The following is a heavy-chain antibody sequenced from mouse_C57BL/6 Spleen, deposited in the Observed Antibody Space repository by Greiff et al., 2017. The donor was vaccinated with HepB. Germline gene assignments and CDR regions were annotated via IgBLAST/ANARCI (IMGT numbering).Heavy chain of an antibody. J-gene: IGHJ1*03. D-gene: IGHD2-4*01. CDR1: GYSITSGYY. Sequence: EVQLQQSGPGLVKPSQSLSLTCSVTGYSITSGYYWNWIRQFPGNKLEWMGYISYDGSNNYNPSLKNRISITRDTSKNQFFLKLNSVTTEDTATYYCADYYDYEDWYFDVWGTGTTVTVSS. CDR3: ADYYDYEDWYFDV. CDR2: ISYDGSN. V-gene: IGHV3-6*01.